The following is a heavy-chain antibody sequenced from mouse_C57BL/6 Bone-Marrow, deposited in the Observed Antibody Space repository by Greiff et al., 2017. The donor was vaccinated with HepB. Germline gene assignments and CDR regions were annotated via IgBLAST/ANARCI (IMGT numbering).Heavy chain of an antibody. J-gene: IGHJ4*01. CDR3: ARDYPYYAMDY. V-gene: IGHV5-4*01. Sequence: EVNVVESGGGLVKPGGSLKLSCAASGFTFSSYAMSWVRQTPEKRLEWVATISDGGSYTYYPDNVKGRFTISRDNAKNNLYLQISHLKSEDTAMYYCARDYPYYAMDYWGQGTSVTVSS. CDR1: GFTFSSYA. CDR2: ISDGGSYT.